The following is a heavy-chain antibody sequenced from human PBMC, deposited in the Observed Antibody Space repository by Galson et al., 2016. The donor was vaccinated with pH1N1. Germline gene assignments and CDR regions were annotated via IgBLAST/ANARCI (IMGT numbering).Heavy chain of an antibody. D-gene: IGHD3-10*02. CDR3: ARDNLRGSGSPDASDV. Sequence: SLRLSCAASGLTFSSYAMSWVRQAPGKGLEWVSAISGSGGYTYFADSVQGRFTISRDNSKNTLYLQMNTLRAEDTAVYYCARDNLRGSGSPDASDVWGQGTMVTVSS. CDR1: GLTFSSYA. V-gene: IGHV3-23*01. J-gene: IGHJ3*01. CDR2: ISGSGGYT.